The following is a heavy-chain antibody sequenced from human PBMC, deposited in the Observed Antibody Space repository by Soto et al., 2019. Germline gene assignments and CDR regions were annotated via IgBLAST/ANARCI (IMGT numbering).Heavy chain of an antibody. J-gene: IGHJ6*02. V-gene: IGHV4-34*02. CDR2: INHGGIT. Sequence: QVQLQQWGAGLLKPSETLSLTCDVYGGSFGGYFWSWIRQPPGKGLEWIGEINHGGITNYNPSLKSRITISVDTSKNQFSLKLSSVTAADAAVYYCANRPFFEWAPYYGLDVWGPGTTVIVSS. D-gene: IGHD3-3*02. CDR1: GGSFGGYF. CDR3: ANRPFFEWAPYYGLDV.